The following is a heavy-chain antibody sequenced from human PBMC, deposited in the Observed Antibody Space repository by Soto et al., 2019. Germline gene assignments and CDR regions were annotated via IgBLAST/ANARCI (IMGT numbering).Heavy chain of an antibody. Sequence: GGSLRLSCAASGFTFSSYGMHWVRQAPGKGLEWVAVISYDGSNKYYADSVKGRFTISRDNSKNTLYLQMNSLRAEDTAVYYCAKDRGRLEQRPFDYWGQGTLVTVSS. CDR2: ISYDGSNK. CDR1: GFTFSSYG. J-gene: IGHJ4*02. D-gene: IGHD1-1*01. V-gene: IGHV3-30*18. CDR3: AKDRGRLEQRPFDY.